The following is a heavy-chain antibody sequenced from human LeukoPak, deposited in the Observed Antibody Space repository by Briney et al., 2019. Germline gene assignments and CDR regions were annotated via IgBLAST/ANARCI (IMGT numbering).Heavy chain of an antibody. CDR2: IYTSGST. D-gene: IGHD3-22*01. Sequence: SETLSLTCTVSGGSISSGSYYWSWIRQPAGKGLEWIGRIYTSGSTNYNPSLKSRVTISVDTSKNQFSLKLSSVSAADTAVYYCARGYFITMIVRDAFDIWGQGTMVTVSS. CDR1: GGSISSGSYY. CDR3: ARGYFITMIVRDAFDI. V-gene: IGHV4-61*02. J-gene: IGHJ3*02.